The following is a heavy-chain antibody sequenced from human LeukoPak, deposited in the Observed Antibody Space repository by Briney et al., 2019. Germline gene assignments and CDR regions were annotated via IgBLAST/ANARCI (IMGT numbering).Heavy chain of an antibody. J-gene: IGHJ4*02. D-gene: IGHD3-9*01. CDR1: GYTFTSYA. V-gene: IGHV1-3*01. CDR3: ARDFLHYDILTGPEPFDY. CDR2: INAGNGNT. Sequence: ASVKVSCKASGYTFTSYAMHWVRQAPGQRLEWMGWINAGNGNTKYSQKFQGRVTITRDTSASTAYMELSSLRSEDTAVYYCARDFLHYDILTGPEPFDYWGQGTLVTVSS.